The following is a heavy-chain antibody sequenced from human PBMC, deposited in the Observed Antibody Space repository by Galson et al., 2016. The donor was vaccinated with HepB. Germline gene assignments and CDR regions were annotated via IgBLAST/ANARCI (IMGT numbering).Heavy chain of an antibody. CDR3: AVYGNTRPSRSFGP. V-gene: IGHV3-7*03. CDR2: INQDGSNT. Sequence: SLRLSCAGSGLTFSNNWMTWVRQAPGRGLEWVAYINQDGSNTAYVGSVKGRFTVSRDNAKNSLYLQMNSLRVEDTAVYYCAVYGNTRPSRSFGPWGQGTLVTVSS. J-gene: IGHJ5*02. CDR1: GLTFSNNW. D-gene: IGHD2-8*01.